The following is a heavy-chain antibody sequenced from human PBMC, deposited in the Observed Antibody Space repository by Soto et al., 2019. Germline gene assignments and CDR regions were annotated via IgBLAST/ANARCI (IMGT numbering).Heavy chain of an antibody. CDR2: IIPIFGTA. CDR3: ARDRVGAPEYFQH. CDR1: GGTFSSYA. Sequence: GASVKVSCKASGGTFSSYAIGWVRQAPGQGLEWMGGIIPIFGTANYAQKFQGRVTITADESTSTAYMELSSLRSEDTAVYYCARDRVGAPEYFQHWGQGTLVTVSS. J-gene: IGHJ1*01. D-gene: IGHD1-26*01. V-gene: IGHV1-69*13.